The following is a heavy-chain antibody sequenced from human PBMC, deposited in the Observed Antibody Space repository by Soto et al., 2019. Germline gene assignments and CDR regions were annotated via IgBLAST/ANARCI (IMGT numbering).Heavy chain of an antibody. V-gene: IGHV1-69*01. CDR1: GGTFSSYA. Sequence: QVQLVQSGAEVKKPGSSVKVSCKASGGTFSSYAISWVRQAPGQGLEWMGGIIPIFGTANYAQKFQGRVTITADESTSTDYMELSSLRSEDTAVYYCAVLSPRYSSSWYGVDPWGQGTLVTVSS. D-gene: IGHD6-13*01. CDR2: IIPIFGTA. CDR3: AVLSPRYSSSWYGVDP. J-gene: IGHJ5*02.